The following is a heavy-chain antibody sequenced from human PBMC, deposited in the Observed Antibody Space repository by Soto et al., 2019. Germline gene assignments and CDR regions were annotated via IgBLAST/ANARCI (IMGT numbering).Heavy chain of an antibody. CDR3: ARDVSNTAMLRLGVCDI. D-gene: IGHD5-18*01. CDR2: ISYDVSNK. Sequence: PWGSLRLSCAASGFTFSSYAMHWVRQAPGKGLEWVAVISYDVSNKYYADSVKGRFTISRDNSKNTLYLQMNSLRAEDTAVYYCARDVSNTAMLRLGVCDIWGKGKMVSVSS. CDR1: GFTFSSYA. J-gene: IGHJ3*02. V-gene: IGHV3-30-3*01.